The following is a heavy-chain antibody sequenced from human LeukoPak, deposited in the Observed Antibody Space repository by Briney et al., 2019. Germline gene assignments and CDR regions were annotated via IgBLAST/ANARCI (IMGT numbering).Heavy chain of an antibody. CDR1: GYTFTDYY. D-gene: IGHD3-10*01. V-gene: IGHV1-2*02. CDR2: ISPSSSGT. J-gene: IGHJ4*02. Sequence: ASVKVSCKASGYTFTDYYILWVRQAPGQGLEWMGWISPSSSGTNYAQKFQGRVTMTTDTSISTAYMELSRLGSADTAMYYCVRVLPSDSWGQGTLVTVSS. CDR3: VRVLPSDS.